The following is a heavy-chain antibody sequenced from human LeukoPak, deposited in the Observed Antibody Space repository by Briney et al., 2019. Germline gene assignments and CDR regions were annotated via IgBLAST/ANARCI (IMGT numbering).Heavy chain of an antibody. V-gene: IGHV3-20*04. CDR2: IYWNGGST. J-gene: IGHJ4*02. CDR3: ARYPTYYYDSSGYKEGSYFDY. CDR1: GFTFDDYG. Sequence: GGSLRLSCAASGFTFDDYGMSWVRQAPGKGLEWVSGIYWNGGSTGYADSVKGRFTISRDNAKNSLYLQMNSLRAEDTALYYCARYPTYYYDSSGYKEGSYFDYWGQGTLVTVSS. D-gene: IGHD3-22*01.